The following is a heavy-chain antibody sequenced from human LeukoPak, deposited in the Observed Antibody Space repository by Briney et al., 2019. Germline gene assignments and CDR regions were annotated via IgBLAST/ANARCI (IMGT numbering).Heavy chain of an antibody. CDR1: GGSISSYY. D-gene: IGHD3-10*01. Sequence: SETLSLTCSVSGGSISSYYWGWLRQPPGKGLEWIGSIYYSGSTYYNPSLKSRVTISVDTSKNQFSLKVSSVTAPDTAVYYCARRELLSTPDAFDIWGQGTMVTVSS. V-gene: IGHV4-39*01. CDR2: IYYSGST. J-gene: IGHJ3*02. CDR3: ARRELLSTPDAFDI.